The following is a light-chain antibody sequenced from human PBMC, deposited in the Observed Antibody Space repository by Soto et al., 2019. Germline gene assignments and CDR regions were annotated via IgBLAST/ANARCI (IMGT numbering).Light chain of an antibody. CDR2: WGS. CDR3: HQYYTLPLT. Sequence: DIVMTQSPDALAVSLGERATINCKSSQSVLYASNKKNYLAWFQQKPRQPLKKIIHWGSVRYYGVSDRFSGSGSATDFTLTISSLQVEDVAVYYCHQYYTLPLTFGGGTKVDIK. CDR1: QSVLYASNKKNY. V-gene: IGKV4-1*01. J-gene: IGKJ4*01.